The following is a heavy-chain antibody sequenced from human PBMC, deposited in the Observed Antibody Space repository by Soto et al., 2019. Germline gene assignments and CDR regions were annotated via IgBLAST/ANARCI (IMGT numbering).Heavy chain of an antibody. Sequence: ASVKVSCKASGYTFTDYYMHWVRQAPGQGLEWMGWINPNSGGTNYAQKFQGRVTMTGDPSISTAYMELSSLRSDDTAVYYCASVGRSGWYTPFDYRGPGIPVTVSS. J-gene: IGHJ4*02. CDR1: GYTFTDYY. CDR3: ASVGRSGWYTPFDY. D-gene: IGHD6-19*01. CDR2: INPNSGGT. V-gene: IGHV1-2*02.